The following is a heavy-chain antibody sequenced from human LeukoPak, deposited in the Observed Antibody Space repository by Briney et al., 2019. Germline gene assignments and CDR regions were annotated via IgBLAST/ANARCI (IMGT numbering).Heavy chain of an antibody. CDR1: GFTFSDHF. D-gene: IGHD2-15*01. CDR2: TRDKANSYTT. Sequence: PGGSLRLSCAASGFTFSDHFMDWVRQAPGKGLEWVGRTRDKANSYTTEYAASVKGIFTISRDDSKNSLYLQMNSLKTEDTAVYFCARPYGRSVNYYLDYWGQGTLVTVSS. V-gene: IGHV3-72*01. CDR3: ARPYGRSVNYYLDY. J-gene: IGHJ4*02.